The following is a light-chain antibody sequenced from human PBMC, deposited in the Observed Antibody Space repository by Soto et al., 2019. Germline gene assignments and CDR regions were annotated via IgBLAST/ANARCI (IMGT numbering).Light chain of an antibody. J-gene: IGKJ5*01. Sequence: VVLTQSPATLSVSPGETATFSCRASHNIGNNLAWYQHKPGQAPRLLIYGVSSRASGIPDRFFGSGSGTDFTLTINRLEPEDFAVYYCQQYANSPITFGQGTRLEIK. V-gene: IGKV3-20*01. CDR1: HNIGNN. CDR2: GVS. CDR3: QQYANSPIT.